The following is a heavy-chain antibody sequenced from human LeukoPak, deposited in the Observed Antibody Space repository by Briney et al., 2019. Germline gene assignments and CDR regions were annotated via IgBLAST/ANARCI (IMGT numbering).Heavy chain of an antibody. J-gene: IGHJ4*02. CDR1: GGSFSGYY. CDR2: INHSGST. V-gene: IGHV4-34*01. CDR3: ARGYSYGSV. Sequence: PSETLSLTCAVYGGSFSGYYWSWIRQPPGKGLEWIGEINHSGSTNYNPSLKSRVTISVDTSKNQFSLNLSSVTAADTAVYYCARGYSYGSVWGQGTLVTVSS. D-gene: IGHD5-18*01.